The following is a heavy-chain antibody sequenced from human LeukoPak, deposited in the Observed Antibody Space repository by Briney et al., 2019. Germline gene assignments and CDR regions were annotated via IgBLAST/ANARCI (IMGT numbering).Heavy chain of an antibody. CDR2: INHSGST. V-gene: IGHV4-34*01. CDR1: GGSFSGYY. Sequence: SETLSLTCAVYGGSFSGYYWSWIRQPPGKGLEWIGEINHSGSTNYNPSLKSRVTMSVDTSKNQFSLKLSSVTAADTAVYYCARVVPYDYVWGSYRPNYFDYWGQGTLVTVSS. J-gene: IGHJ4*02. CDR3: ARVVPYDYVWGSYRPNYFDY. D-gene: IGHD3-16*02.